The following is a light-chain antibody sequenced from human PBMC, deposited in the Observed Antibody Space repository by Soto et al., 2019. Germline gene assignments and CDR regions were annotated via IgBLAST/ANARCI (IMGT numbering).Light chain of an antibody. CDR1: SSDVGGYNY. Sequence: QSALTQPRSVSGSPGQSVTISCTGTSSDVGGYNYVSWYQQHPGKAPKLMIYDVSKRPSGVPDRFSGSKSGNTASLTISGLQAEDAADYYCCSYAGSYPHWVFGGGTKLTVL. CDR3: CSYAGSYPHWV. J-gene: IGLJ3*02. V-gene: IGLV2-11*01. CDR2: DVS.